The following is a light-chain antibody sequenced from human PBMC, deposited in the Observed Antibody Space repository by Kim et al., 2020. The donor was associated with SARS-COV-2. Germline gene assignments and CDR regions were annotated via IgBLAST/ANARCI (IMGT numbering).Light chain of an antibody. CDR3: QQYNNWPYT. CDR1: QSVSSN. Sequence: EIVMTQSPVTLSVSPGERATLSCRASQSVSSNLAWYQQTPGQAPRLLIYGASTRATGIPDRFSGTGSGTEFTLTISSLQSEDFAVYYCQQYNNWPYTFGQGTKLEIK. J-gene: IGKJ2*01. CDR2: GAS. V-gene: IGKV3-15*01.